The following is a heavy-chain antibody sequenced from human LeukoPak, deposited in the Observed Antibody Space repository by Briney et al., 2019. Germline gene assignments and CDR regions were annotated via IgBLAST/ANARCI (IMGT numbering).Heavy chain of an antibody. CDR2: ISYDGSNK. CDR1: GFTFSSYW. D-gene: IGHD4-17*01. J-gene: IGHJ4*02. V-gene: IGHV3-30-3*01. CDR3: ARPNGDYSFHY. Sequence: PGGSLRLSCAASGFTFSSYWMSWVRQAPGKGLEWVAVISYDGSNKYYADSVRGRFTISRDNSKNTLYLQMNSLRAEDTAVYYCARPNGDYSFHYWGQGTLVTVSS.